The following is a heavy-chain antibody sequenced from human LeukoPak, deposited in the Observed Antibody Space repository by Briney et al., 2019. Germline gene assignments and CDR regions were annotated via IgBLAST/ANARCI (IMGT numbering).Heavy chain of an antibody. CDR1: GYTLTELS. CDR3: VRAQQDIVATIFDF. D-gene: IGHD5-12*01. CDR2: FDPEDGET. V-gene: IGHV1-24*01. Sequence: VASVKVSCKVFGYTLTELSMHWVRQPPGKGLEWMGGFDPEDGETIYAQKFQGRVSMTEDTSADTAYMELGSLRSEDTAVYYCVRAQQDIVATIFDFWGQGALVTVSS. J-gene: IGHJ4*02.